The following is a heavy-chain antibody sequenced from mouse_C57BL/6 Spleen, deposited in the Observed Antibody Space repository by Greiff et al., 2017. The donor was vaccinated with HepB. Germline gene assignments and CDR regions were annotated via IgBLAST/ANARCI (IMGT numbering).Heavy chain of an antibody. J-gene: IGHJ2*01. CDR3: ARLVVATDY. D-gene: IGHD1-1*01. CDR1: GYTFTSYW. V-gene: IGHV1-69*01. Sequence: QVQLQQPGAELVMPGASVKLSCKASGYTFTSYWMHWVKQRPGQGLEWIGEIDPSDSYTNYNQKFKGKSTLTVDKSSSTAYMQLSSLTSEDSAVYYCARLVVATDYWGQGTTLTVSS. CDR2: IDPSDSYT.